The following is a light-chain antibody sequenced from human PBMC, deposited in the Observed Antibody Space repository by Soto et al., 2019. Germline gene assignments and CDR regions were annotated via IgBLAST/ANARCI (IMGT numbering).Light chain of an antibody. CDR3: QQYGSSPT. CDR1: QSVSSSY. V-gene: IGKV3-20*01. Sequence: EIVLTQSPCTLSLYQGERATLSCRASQSVSSSYLACYQQKPGQAPRLLIYGASNRATGIPDRFSGSGSGTDFTLTISRLEPEDFAVYYCQQYGSSPTFGQGTKVDIK. CDR2: GAS. J-gene: IGKJ1*01.